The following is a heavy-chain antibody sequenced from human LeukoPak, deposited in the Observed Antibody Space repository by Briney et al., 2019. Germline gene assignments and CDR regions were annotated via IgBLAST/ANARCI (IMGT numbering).Heavy chain of an antibody. Sequence: GWALRLSCAASGFTFSSYAMHWVRQAPGKGLEYVSAISSNGGSTYYANPVKGRCTIPRDNSKNTLYLQMGSLRAEDMAVYYCARARSGSYYDYSGQGTLVTVSS. CDR1: GFTFSSYA. J-gene: IGHJ4*02. V-gene: IGHV3-64*01. CDR2: ISSNGGST. D-gene: IGHD1-26*01. CDR3: ARARSGSYYDY.